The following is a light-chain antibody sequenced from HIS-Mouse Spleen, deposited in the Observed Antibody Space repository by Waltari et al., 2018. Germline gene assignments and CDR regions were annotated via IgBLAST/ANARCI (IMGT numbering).Light chain of an antibody. V-gene: IGLV3-10*01. CDR2: EES. Sequence: SYELTQPPSVSVSPGQTARITCSGDALPKKYAYWYRQKSGQAPVLVIYEESKRPSGIPERFSGSSSGTMATLTISGAQVEDEADYYCYSTDSSGNHRVFGGGTKLTVL. CDR1: ALPKKY. CDR3: YSTDSSGNHRV. J-gene: IGLJ2*01.